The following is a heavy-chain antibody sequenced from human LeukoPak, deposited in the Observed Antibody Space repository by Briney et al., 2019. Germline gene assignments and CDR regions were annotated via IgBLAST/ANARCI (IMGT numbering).Heavy chain of an antibody. CDR1: GFTFSNYA. D-gene: IGHD3-3*01. J-gene: IGHJ4*02. CDR2: ISSSSSYI. CDR3: ARDGLLRFLEWLIPDRDQNVGIDY. Sequence: GGSLRLSCAASGFTFSNYAMSWVRQAPGKGLEWVSAISSSSSYIYYADSVKGRFTISRDNAKNSLYLQMNSLRAEDTTVYYCARDGLLRFLEWLIPDRDQNVGIDYWGPGTLVTVSS. V-gene: IGHV3-21*01.